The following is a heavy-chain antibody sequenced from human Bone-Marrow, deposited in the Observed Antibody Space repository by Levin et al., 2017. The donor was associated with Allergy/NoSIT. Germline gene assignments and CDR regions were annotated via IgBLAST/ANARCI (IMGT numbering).Heavy chain of an antibody. CDR1: GYTFTSYA. V-gene: IGHV1-3*02. D-gene: IGHD3-10*01. CDR3: ADSPPRLLWFGELLCCRAW. Sequence: GESLKISCKASGYTFTSYAMHWVRQAPGQRLEWMGWSNAGNGNTKYSQEFQGRVTITRDTSASTAYMELSSLRSEDMAVYYCADSPPRLLWFGELLCCRAWWGQGTLVTVSS. CDR2: SNAGNGNT. J-gene: IGHJ4*02.